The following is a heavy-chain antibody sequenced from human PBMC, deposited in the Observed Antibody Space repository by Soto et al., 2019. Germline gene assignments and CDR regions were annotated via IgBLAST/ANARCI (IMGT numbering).Heavy chain of an antibody. D-gene: IGHD3-22*01. V-gene: IGHV4-39*03. CDR3: FIGGGDTSGYSLYYFDF. CDR1: GDSITSSSHY. J-gene: IGHJ4*02. CDR2: IYYDGNT. Sequence: SETLSLTCTVSGDSITSSSHYWGWIRQPPGKGLECIANIYYDGNTYYNQSLKSRVAISLDTSKNQFSLRLNSVTAADTAVYYFFIGGGDTSGYSLYYFDFWGQGALVTVSS.